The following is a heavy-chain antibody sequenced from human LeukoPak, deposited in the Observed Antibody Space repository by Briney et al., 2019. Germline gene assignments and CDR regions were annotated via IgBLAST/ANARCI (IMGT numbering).Heavy chain of an antibody. CDR1: GGTFSSYA. Sequence: ASVTVSCKASGGTFSSYAISWVRQAPGQGLERMGGIIPIFGTANYAQKFQGRVTITADESTSTAYMELSSLRSEDTAVYYCARDAKQYDSSGYYYPWGQGTLVTVSS. J-gene: IGHJ5*02. CDR2: IIPIFGTA. V-gene: IGHV1-69*13. D-gene: IGHD3-22*01. CDR3: ARDAKQYDSSGYYYP.